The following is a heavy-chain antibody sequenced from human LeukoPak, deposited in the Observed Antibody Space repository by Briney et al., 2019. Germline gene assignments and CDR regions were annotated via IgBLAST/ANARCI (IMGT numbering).Heavy chain of an antibody. CDR2: INHSGST. Sequence: TSETLSLTCAVYGGSFSGYYWSWIRQPPGKGLEWIGEINHSGSTNYNPSLKSRVTISVDTSKNQFSLKLSSVTAADTAVYYCARGVVEVPASILYYFDDGGKGPLVPVSS. V-gene: IGHV4-34*01. CDR3: ARGVVEVPASILYYFDD. CDR1: GGSFSGYY. D-gene: IGHD2-2*01. J-gene: IGHJ4*02.